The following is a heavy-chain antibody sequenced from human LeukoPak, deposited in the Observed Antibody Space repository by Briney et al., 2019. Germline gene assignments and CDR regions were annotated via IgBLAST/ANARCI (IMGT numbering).Heavy chain of an antibody. CDR1: GFTFNTYF. CDR3: ARSGPEQWGSNFYFYMDV. J-gene: IGHJ6*03. V-gene: IGHV3-74*01. Sequence: GGSLRLSCSVSGFTFNTYFMHWVRQSPGKGLVWVSHIGTDGTDTAYADSVKGRFTISRDNAKDTLYLQMHSLRAEDTAVYYCARSGPEQWGSNFYFYMDVWGKGTTLTVSS. CDR2: IGTDGTDT. D-gene: IGHD1-26*01.